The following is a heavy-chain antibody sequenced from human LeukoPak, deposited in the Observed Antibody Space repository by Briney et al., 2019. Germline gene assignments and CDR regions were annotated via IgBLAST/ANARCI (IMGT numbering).Heavy chain of an antibody. CDR3: ARDGSLPYDAFDI. V-gene: IGHV3-74*01. CDR2: INTDGSSA. CDR1: GFTFTTYW. J-gene: IGHJ3*02. Sequence: PGGSLRLSCAASGFTFTTYWMHWVRQAPGKGLVWVSRINTDGSSASYADSVKGRFTISRDNAKNSLYLQMNSLRAEDTAVYYCARDGSLPYDAFDIWGQGTMVTVSS.